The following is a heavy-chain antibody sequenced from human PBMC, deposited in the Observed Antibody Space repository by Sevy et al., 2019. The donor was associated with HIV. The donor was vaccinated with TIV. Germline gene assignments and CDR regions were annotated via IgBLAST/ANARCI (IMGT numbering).Heavy chain of an antibody. J-gene: IGHJ4*02. V-gene: IGHV3-23*01. CDR1: GFTFSSYA. Sequence: GGSLRLSCAASGFTFSSYAMSWVRQAPGKGLEWVSAISGSGGSTYYADSVKGRFTISRDNSKNTLYLQMNSLRAEDTAVYYCAKPPYGDYGPFQFFDYWAQGTLVTVSS. D-gene: IGHD4-17*01. CDR2: ISGSGGST. CDR3: AKPPYGDYGPFQFFDY.